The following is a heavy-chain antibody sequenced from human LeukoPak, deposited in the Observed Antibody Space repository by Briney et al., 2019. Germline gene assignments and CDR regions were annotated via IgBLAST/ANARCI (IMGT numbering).Heavy chain of an antibody. Sequence: GASVKVPCKASGGSFSSYVITWVRQAPGQGLEWMGRIIPVLGVSNFAQKLQGRVTMTTDTSTSTAYMELRSLRSDDTAVYYCARDRRDYDSSGVDYWGQGTLVTVSS. V-gene: IGHV1-69*04. J-gene: IGHJ4*02. CDR1: GGSFSSYV. CDR3: ARDRRDYDSSGVDY. D-gene: IGHD3-22*01. CDR2: IIPVLGVS.